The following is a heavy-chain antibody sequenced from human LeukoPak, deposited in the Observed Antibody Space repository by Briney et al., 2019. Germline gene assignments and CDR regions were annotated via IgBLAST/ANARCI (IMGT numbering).Heavy chain of an antibody. CDR1: GFTVSSNY. Sequence: GGSLRLSCAASGFTVSSNYMSWVRQAPGKGLEWVSVIYSGGSTYYADSVKGRFTISRDNSKNTLYLQMNSLRAEDTAVYYCARAVSGYYFDYWAREPWSPSPQ. V-gene: IGHV3-53*01. CDR3: ARAVSGYYFDY. CDR2: IYSGGST. D-gene: IGHD1-14*01. J-gene: IGHJ4*02.